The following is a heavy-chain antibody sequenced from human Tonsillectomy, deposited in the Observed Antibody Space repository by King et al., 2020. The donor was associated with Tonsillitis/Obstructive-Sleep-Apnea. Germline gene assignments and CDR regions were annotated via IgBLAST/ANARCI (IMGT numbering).Heavy chain of an antibody. D-gene: IGHD6-13*01. CDR3: AGGGSSWSRDYYYYMDV. Sequence: QLVQSGAEVKKPGASVKVSCKASGYTFTGYYMHWVRQAPGQGLEWMGWINPNSGGTNYAQKFQGWVTMTRDTSISTAYMEVSRLTSDDTAVYYCAGGGSSWSRDYYYYMDVWGKGTTVTVSS. CDR1: GYTFTGYY. V-gene: IGHV1-2*04. J-gene: IGHJ6*03. CDR2: INPNSGGT.